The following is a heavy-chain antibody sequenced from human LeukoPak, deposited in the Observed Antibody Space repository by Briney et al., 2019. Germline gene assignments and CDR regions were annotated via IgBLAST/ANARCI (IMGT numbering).Heavy chain of an antibody. CDR3: ARDRLWFGPAAGVPGDY. Sequence: SGGSLRLSCAASGFSFSSYAMHWVRQAPGKGREWVAVISYDGSNKYYADSVKGRFTISRDNSKNTLYLQMNSLRAEDTAVYYCARDRLWFGPAAGVPGDYWGQGTLVTVSS. CDR2: ISYDGSNK. CDR1: GFSFSSYA. V-gene: IGHV3-30-3*01. D-gene: IGHD3-10*01. J-gene: IGHJ4*02.